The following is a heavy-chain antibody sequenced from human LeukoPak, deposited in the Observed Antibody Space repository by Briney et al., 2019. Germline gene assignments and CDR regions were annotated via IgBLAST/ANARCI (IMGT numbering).Heavy chain of an antibody. V-gene: IGHV3-13*01. D-gene: IGHD1-26*01. CDR3: ARGWERGYDY. Sequence: PGGSLRLSCAASGFTLSSYDMQWVRQTTGKGLEWVSAIGTAGGTYYPGSVKGRFTISRENAKNSLYLQMNNLRVGDTAVYFCARGWERGYDYWGQGTLVTVSS. CDR1: GFTLSSYD. CDR2: IGTAGGT. J-gene: IGHJ4*02.